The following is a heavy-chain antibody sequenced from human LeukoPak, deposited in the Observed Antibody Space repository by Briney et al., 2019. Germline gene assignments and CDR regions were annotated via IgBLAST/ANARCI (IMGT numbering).Heavy chain of an antibody. CDR1: GGTFSSYA. Sequence: SVKVSCKTSGGTFSSYAISWVRQAPGQGLEWMGGIIPILGTANYTQKFQGRVTITADKSTSTAYMELSSLRSEDTAVYYCAREGFYCSGGSCYFPFYYYYMDVWGKGTTVTVSS. CDR2: IIPILGTA. CDR3: AREGFYCSGGSCYFPFYYYYMDV. V-gene: IGHV1-69*06. D-gene: IGHD2-15*01. J-gene: IGHJ6*03.